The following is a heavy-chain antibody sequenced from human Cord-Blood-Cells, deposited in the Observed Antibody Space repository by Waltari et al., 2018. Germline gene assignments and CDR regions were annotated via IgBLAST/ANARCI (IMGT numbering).Heavy chain of an antibody. Sequence: QLQLQESGPGLVKPSETLSLTCTVSGGSLRSSSYYWGWIRQPPGKGLEWIVSIYYSGSTYYNPSLKSRVTISVDTSKNQFSLKLSSVTAADTAVYYCASVRFLEWLLYYWGQGTLVTVSS. CDR2: IYYSGST. CDR3: ASVRFLEWLLYY. D-gene: IGHD3-3*01. CDR1: GGSLRSSSYY. J-gene: IGHJ4*02. V-gene: IGHV4-39*01.